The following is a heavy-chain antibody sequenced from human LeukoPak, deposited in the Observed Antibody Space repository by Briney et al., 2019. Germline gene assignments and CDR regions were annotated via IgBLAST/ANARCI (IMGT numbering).Heavy chain of an antibody. Sequence: ASVKVSCKASGYTFTRYGMSWVRQAPGQGLEWMGWVNPHSGGRNLAQKFQGRVTMTRDTSSTTAYLELSGLTSDDTAMYYCAKVRDRLSSFYPAAWGQGTLVTVSS. J-gene: IGHJ4*02. CDR2: VNPHSGGR. CDR3: AKVRDRLSSFYPAA. V-gene: IGHV1-2*02. D-gene: IGHD6-13*01. CDR1: GYTFTRYG.